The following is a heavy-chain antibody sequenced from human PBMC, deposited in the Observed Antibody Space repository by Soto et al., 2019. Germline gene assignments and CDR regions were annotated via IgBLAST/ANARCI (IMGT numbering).Heavy chain of an antibody. CDR3: ARGPHTAMSSNWFDP. J-gene: IGHJ5*02. CDR2: ISSSSSTI. Sequence: GGSLRLSCAASGFTFSSYSMNWVRQAPGKGLEWVSYISSSSSTIYYADSVKGRFTISRDNAKNSLYLQMNSLRDEDTAVYYCARGPHTAMSSNWFDPWGQGTLVTVSS. V-gene: IGHV3-48*02. D-gene: IGHD5-18*01. CDR1: GFTFSSYS.